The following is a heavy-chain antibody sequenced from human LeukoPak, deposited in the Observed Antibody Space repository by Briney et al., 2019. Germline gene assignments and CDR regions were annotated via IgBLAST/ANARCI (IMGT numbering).Heavy chain of an antibody. CDR1: GFTFSSYG. D-gene: IGHD6-13*01. J-gene: IGHJ4*02. CDR3: AKDPLGAAGKGYYFDY. V-gene: IGHV3-30*18. Sequence: SGGSLRLSCAASGFTFSSYGMHWVRQAPGKGLEWVAVISYDGSNKYYADSVKGRFTISRDNSKNTLYLQMNSLRAEDTAVYYCAKDPLGAAGKGYYFDYWGQGTLVTVSS. CDR2: ISYDGSNK.